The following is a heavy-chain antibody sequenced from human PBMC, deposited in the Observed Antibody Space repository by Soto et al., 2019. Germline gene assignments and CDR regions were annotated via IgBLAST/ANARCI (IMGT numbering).Heavy chain of an antibody. Sequence: EMQLVESGGGLVQPGMSLRLSCAASGFTFDDYAMYWVRQVPGKGLEWVSGISWNSGRIGYADSVKGRFTIARDNAKNSLYLQMDMVRLGETSLYSCAECRLWGGYGSISYNCTAMDVWGQGTTVTVSS. J-gene: IGHJ6*02. D-gene: IGHD1-1*01. CDR1: GFTFDDYA. CDR2: ISWNSGRI. V-gene: IGHV3-9*01. CDR3: AECRLWGGYGSISYNCTAMDV.